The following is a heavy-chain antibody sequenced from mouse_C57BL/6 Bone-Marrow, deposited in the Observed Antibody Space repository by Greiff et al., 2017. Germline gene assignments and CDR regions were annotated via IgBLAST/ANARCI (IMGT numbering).Heavy chain of an antibody. V-gene: IGHV3-6*01. J-gene: IGHJ3*01. CDR2: ISYDGSN. CDR1: GYSITSGYY. D-gene: IGHD1-1*01. Sequence: VQLQQSGPGLVKPSQSLSLTCSVTGYSITSGYYWNWLRQFPGNKLEWMGYISYDGSNNYNPSLKNRISITRDTSKNQFFLKLNSVTTVYTATYYCARDYGSSPWFAYWGQGTLVTVSA. CDR3: ARDYGSSPWFAY.